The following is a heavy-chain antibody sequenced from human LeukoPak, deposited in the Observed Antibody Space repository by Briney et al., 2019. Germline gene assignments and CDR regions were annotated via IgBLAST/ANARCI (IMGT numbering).Heavy chain of an antibody. CDR1: GGSISSYY. J-gene: IGHJ6*03. V-gene: IGHV4-4*09. CDR3: ARQVYYYYMDV. Sequence: SETLSLTCTVSGGSISSYYWGWIRQPPGKGLEWIGYIYTSGSTNYNPSLKSRVAISVDTSKNQFSLKLSSVTAADTAVYYCARQVYYYYMDVWGKGTTVTVFS. CDR2: IYTSGST.